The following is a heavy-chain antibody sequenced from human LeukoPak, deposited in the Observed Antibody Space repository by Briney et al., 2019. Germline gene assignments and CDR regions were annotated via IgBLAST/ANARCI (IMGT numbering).Heavy chain of an antibody. V-gene: IGHV3-30*02. CDR2: IRNDGSNK. Sequence: GGSLRLSCAASGFTFSSYGMHWVRQAPGKGLEWVAFIRNDGSNKYYADSVRGRFTISRDNSKNTLYLQMNSLRAEDTAVYYCAKCPVEMAPLFDYWGQGTLVTVSS. D-gene: IGHD5-24*01. J-gene: IGHJ4*02. CDR3: AKCPVEMAPLFDY. CDR1: GFTFSSYG.